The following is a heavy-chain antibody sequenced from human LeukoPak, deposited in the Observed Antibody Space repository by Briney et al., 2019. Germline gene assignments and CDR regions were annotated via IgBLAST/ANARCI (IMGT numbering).Heavy chain of an antibody. CDR2: IYYGGST. CDR1: GGSVSSDNYY. CDR3: ARGHCGSTNCYGVFDY. V-gene: IGHV4-61*01. J-gene: IGHJ4*02. Sequence: SETLSLTCTVSGGSVSSDNYYWSWIRQPPGKRLEWRGYIYYGGSTNYNSSLNGRVTTSVDTSKNQFSLKLSSVTAAHTAVYYCARGHCGSTNCYGVFDYWGPGTLVTVSS. D-gene: IGHD2-2*01.